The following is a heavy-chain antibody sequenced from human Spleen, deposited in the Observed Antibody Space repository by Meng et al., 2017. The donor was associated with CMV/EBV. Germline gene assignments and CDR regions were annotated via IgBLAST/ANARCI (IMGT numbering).Heavy chain of an antibody. D-gene: IGHD6-13*01. CDR1: GFTFSTYA. Sequence: GESLKISCAASGFTFSTYAMRWVRQAPGKGLEWVSSITGNGGSTAYSDSVKGRFTISRDNAKNSLYLQMNSLRAEDTAVYYCARAYSSKGAFDIWGQGTMVTVSS. V-gene: IGHV3-23*01. CDR2: ITGNGGST. CDR3: ARAYSSKGAFDI. J-gene: IGHJ3*02.